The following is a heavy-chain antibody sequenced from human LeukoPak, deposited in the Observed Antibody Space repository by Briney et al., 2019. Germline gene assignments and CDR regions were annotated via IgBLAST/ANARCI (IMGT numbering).Heavy chain of an antibody. V-gene: IGHV4-61*01. CDR3: ARTLAYCGGDCYGYWFDP. CDR1: GYSISSGYY. D-gene: IGHD2-21*02. CDR2: IYYSGST. Sequence: SETLSLTCTVSGYSISSGYYWGCIRQPPGKGLEWIGYIYYSGSTNYNPSLKSRVTISVDTSKNQFSLKLSSVTAADTAVYYCARTLAYCGGDCYGYWFDPWGQGTLVTVSS. J-gene: IGHJ5*02.